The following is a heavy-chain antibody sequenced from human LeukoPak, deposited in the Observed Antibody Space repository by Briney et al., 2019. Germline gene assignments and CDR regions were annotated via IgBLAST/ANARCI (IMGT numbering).Heavy chain of an antibody. J-gene: IGHJ4*02. V-gene: IGHV4-34*01. CDR2: IYYSGST. Sequence: SETLSLTCAVYGGSFSGYYWSWIRQPPGKGMEWIGSIYYSGSTYYNPSLKSRVTISVDTSKNQFSLKLSSVTAADTAVYYCAREVTMVRGVIITYGFDYWGQGTLVTVSS. CDR3: AREVTMVRGVIITYGFDY. CDR1: GGSFSGYY. D-gene: IGHD3-10*01.